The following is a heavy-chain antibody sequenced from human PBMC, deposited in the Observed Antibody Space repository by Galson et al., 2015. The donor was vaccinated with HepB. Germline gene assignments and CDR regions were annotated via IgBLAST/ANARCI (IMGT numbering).Heavy chain of an antibody. V-gene: IGHV1-69*13. J-gene: IGHJ6*02. D-gene: IGHD2-2*02. CDR3: ARVGHYIVVVPAAIGSPNYYYYGMDV. CDR2: IIPIFGTA. Sequence: SVKVSCKASGGTFSSYAISWVRQAPGQGLEWMGGIIPIFGTANYAQKFQGRVTITADESTSTAYMEQSSLRSEDTAVYYCARVGHYIVVVPAAIGSPNYYYYGMDVWGQGTTVTVSS. CDR1: GGTFSSYA.